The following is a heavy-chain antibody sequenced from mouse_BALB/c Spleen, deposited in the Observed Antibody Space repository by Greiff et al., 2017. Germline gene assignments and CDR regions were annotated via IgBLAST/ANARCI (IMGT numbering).Heavy chain of an antibody. CDR1: GFTFSSFG. CDR2: ISSGSSTI. V-gene: IGHV5-17*02. CDR3: ASQGGLRPYYYAMDY. Sequence: EVKVVESGGGLVQPGGSRKLSCAASGFTFSSFGMHWVRQAPEKGLEWVAYISSGSSTIYYADTVKGRFTISRDNPKNTLFLQMTSLRSEDTAMYYCASQGGLRPYYYAMDYWGQGTSVTVSS. J-gene: IGHJ4*01. D-gene: IGHD2-4*01.